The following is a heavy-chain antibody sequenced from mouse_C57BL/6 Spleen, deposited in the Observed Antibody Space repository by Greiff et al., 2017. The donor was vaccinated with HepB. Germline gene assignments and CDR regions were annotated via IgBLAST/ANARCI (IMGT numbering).Heavy chain of an antibody. D-gene: IGHD2-4*01. J-gene: IGHJ4*01. CDR3: AINDYLYYYAMDY. CDR1: GFSLTSYA. V-gene: IGHV2-9-1*01. Sequence: VQLQQSGPGLVAPSQSLSITCTVSGFSLTSYAISWVRQPPGKGLEWLGVIWTGGGTNYNSALKSRLSISKDNSKSQVFLKMNSLQTDDTARYYCAINDYLYYYAMDYWGQGTSVTVSS. CDR2: IWTGGGT.